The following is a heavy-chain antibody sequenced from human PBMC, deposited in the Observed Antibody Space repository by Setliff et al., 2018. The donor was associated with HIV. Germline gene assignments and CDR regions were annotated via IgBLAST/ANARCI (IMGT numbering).Heavy chain of an antibody. D-gene: IGHD3-3*01. CDR3: ARHISDFWSNYQTPFDY. J-gene: IGHJ4*02. V-gene: IGHV4-39*01. Sequence: SETLSLTCTVSGGSISSSSYYWGWIRQPPGKGLEWIGSIYYSGSTYYNPSLKSRVTISVDTSKNQFSLNLSSVTVADTAVYYCARHISDFWSNYQTPFDYWGQGTRGTSPQ. CDR1: GGSISSSSYY. CDR2: IYYSGST.